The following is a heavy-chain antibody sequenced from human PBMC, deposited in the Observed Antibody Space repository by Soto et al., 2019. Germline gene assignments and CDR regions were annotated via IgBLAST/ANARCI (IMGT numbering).Heavy chain of an antibody. J-gene: IGHJ4*02. V-gene: IGHV3-23*01. CDR3: AKGEDTIFGVVLY. D-gene: IGHD3-3*01. CDR2: ISGSGGST. Sequence: GGSLRLSCASSGFTFTSYAISWVRQVPGKGLEWVSAISGSGGSTYYADSVKGRFTIPRDNSKNTLYLQMNSLRAEDTAVYYCAKGEDTIFGVVLYWGQGTLVTVSS. CDR1: GFTFTSYA.